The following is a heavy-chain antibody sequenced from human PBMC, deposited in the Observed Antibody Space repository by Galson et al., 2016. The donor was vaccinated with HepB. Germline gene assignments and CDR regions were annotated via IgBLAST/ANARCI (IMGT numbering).Heavy chain of an antibody. CDR3: AREAIAAAGTHDAFDI. D-gene: IGHD6-13*01. Sequence: SLRLSCAASGFTFSSYAMTWVRQAPGRGLDWVSTISGSGDETNYADSVKGRFTFSRDNPKNTVYLQMNSLRAEDTAVYYCAREAIAAAGTHDAFDIWGQGTMVTVCS. J-gene: IGHJ3*02. CDR2: ISGSGDET. V-gene: IGHV3-23*01. CDR1: GFTFSSYA.